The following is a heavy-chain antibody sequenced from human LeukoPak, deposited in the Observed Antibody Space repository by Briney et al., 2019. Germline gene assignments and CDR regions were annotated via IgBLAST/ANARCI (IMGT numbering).Heavy chain of an antibody. CDR1: GYSFTSYW. V-gene: IGHV5-51*01. CDR2: IYPGDSDT. D-gene: IGHD4-23*01. Sequence: HGESLKISCKGSGYSFTSYWIGWVRQMPGKGLEWMGIIYPGDSDTRYSPSFQGQVTISADKSISTAYLQWSSLKASDTAMYYCARVPGGIQLTYYYYGMDVWGQGTTVTVSS. J-gene: IGHJ6*02. CDR3: ARVPGGIQLTYYYYGMDV.